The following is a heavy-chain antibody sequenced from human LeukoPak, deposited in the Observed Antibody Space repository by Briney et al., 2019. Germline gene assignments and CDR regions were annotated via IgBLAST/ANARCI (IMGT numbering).Heavy chain of an antibody. J-gene: IGHJ4*02. CDR2: IQYDGSYK. Sequence: GGSLRLSCVASGFTFSSYGMHWVRQAPGKGLEWVTFIQYDGSYKYYADSVKGRFTISRDNSKNTLYLQMNSLRPEDTAVYYCAKGPKQLLVGSRGYYFDSWGQGTLVTVSS. CDR3: AKGPKQLLVGSRGYYFDS. CDR1: GFTFSSYG. D-gene: IGHD6-13*01. V-gene: IGHV3-30*02.